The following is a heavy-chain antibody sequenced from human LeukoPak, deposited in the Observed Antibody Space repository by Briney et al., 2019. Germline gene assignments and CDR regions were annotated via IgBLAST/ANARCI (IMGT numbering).Heavy chain of an antibody. V-gene: IGHV1-69*13. CDR3: ARMGDYYDSSGYHFDY. CDR2: IIPIFGTA. J-gene: IGHJ4*02. CDR1: GGTFSSYV. D-gene: IGHD3-22*01. Sequence: ASVKVSCKASGGTFSSYVISWVRQAPGRGLEWMGGIIPIFGTANYAQKFRGRVTITADESTSTAYMELSSLRSEDTAVYYCARMGDYYDSSGYHFDYWGQGTLVTVSS.